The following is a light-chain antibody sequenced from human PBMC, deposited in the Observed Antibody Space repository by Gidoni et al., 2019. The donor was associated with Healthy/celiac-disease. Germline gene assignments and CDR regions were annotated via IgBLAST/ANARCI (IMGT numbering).Light chain of an antibody. CDR3: QQYGSSSTWT. Sequence: ETVLTQSPGTLSLSPGERATLACRASQSVSSSYFAWYQKKPGQVPRLLIYGASGGATGIPDRFSGSVSGTDSTLTISRLEPEFFAVYYCQQYGSSSTWTFXXXTKVEIK. CDR2: GAS. CDR1: QSVSSSY. V-gene: IGKV3-20*01. J-gene: IGKJ1*01.